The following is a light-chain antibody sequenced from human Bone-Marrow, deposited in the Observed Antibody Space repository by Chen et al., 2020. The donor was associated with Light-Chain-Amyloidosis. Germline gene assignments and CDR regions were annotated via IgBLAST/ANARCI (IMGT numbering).Light chain of an antibody. Sequence: EIVLTQSPATLSLSPGERAALSCRASQRISKFLAWYQHKPGQAPRLLIYDASIRATGTPARFSGSGSGTDFTLTINSLEPEDFAVYYCQERTNWPLYTFGQGTKLEI. CDR2: DAS. CDR3: QERTNWPLYT. V-gene: IGKV3-11*01. J-gene: IGKJ2*01. CDR1: QRISKF.